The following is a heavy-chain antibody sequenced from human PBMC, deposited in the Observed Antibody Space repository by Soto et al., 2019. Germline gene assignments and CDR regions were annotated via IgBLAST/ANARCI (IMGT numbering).Heavy chain of an antibody. V-gene: IGHV1-69*13. Sequence: SVKVSFTASGGTFNTYTFSWVRQAPGQGLEWMGSIIPIFGTTHYAQSFQGRLSITADQSSTTTYMELRSLTSHDTALYYCGRIPRYSFPTSDPLDNWGQGTLVTVSS. J-gene: IGHJ1*01. CDR1: GGTFNTYT. CDR3: GRIPRYSFPTSDPLDN. D-gene: IGHD1-26*01. CDR2: IIPIFGTT.